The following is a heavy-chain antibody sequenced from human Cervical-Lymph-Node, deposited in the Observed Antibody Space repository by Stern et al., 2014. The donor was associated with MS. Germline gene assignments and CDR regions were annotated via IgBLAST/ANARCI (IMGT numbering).Heavy chain of an antibody. Sequence: QVQLVESGPGLLKPSETLSLTCTVSHDSIRTYFWTWIRQPPGRTLEWIGYIYYSGSANYNPSLKSRVTMSVDTSNKQFSLKLNSVTAADTAVYYCARKADWGDYFDYWGQGTLVTVSS. V-gene: IGHV4-59*08. CDR3: ARKADWGDYFDY. J-gene: IGHJ4*02. CDR1: HDSIRTYF. D-gene: IGHD7-27*01. CDR2: IYYSGSA.